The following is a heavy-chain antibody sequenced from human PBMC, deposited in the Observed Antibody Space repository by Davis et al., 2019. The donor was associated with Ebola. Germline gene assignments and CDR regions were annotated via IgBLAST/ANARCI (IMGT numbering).Heavy chain of an antibody. CDR1: GISFSNYG. Sequence: PGGSLRLSCEASGISFSNYGFHWVRQAPGKGLEWVAAISYDGNNIFYIDSVKGRFTISRDNSENTLYLQMNSLTADDTAVYYCARAVFHEVLDYWGQGTPVTVSS. D-gene: IGHD3-3*01. V-gene: IGHV3-30*03. CDR2: ISYDGNNI. J-gene: IGHJ4*02. CDR3: ARAVFHEVLDY.